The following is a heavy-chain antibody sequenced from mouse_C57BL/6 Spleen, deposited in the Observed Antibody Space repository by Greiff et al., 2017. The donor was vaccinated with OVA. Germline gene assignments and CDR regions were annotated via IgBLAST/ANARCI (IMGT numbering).Heavy chain of an antibody. CDR2: IDPANGNT. CDR3: ARDYYGSSYGFAY. D-gene: IGHD1-1*01. J-gene: IGHJ3*01. Sequence: VQLQQSVAELVRPGASVKLSCTASGFNIKNTYMHWVKQRPEQGLEWIGRIDPANGNTKYAPKFQGKATITADTSSNTAYLQLSSLTSEDTASYYCARDYYGSSYGFAYWGQGTLVTVSA. V-gene: IGHV14-3*01. CDR1: GFNIKNTY.